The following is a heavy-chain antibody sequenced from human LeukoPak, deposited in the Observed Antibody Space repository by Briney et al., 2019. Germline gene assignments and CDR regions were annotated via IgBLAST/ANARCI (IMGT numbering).Heavy chain of an antibody. CDR3: ARDPYNGYYGDDYYYYMDV. CDR1: GFTFNNYN. J-gene: IGHJ6*03. D-gene: IGHD3-3*01. CDR2: ITRDSIYT. Sequence: GGSLRLSCAASGFTFNNYNMNWVRQTPGKGLEWVSSITRDSIYTFYADSVRGRFTISRDNAKNSLSLQMNSLRAEDTAVYYCARDPYNGYYGDDYYYYMDVWGKGTRSPSP. V-gene: IGHV3-21*01.